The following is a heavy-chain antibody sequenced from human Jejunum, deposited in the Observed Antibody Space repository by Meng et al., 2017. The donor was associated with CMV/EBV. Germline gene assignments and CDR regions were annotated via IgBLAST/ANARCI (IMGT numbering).Heavy chain of an antibody. CDR1: SSLR. CDR3: AGEHCGGGSCWTGFNI. Sequence: SSLRVPWVRQGPGKGLVWVSGIGPGGHTTISADSVTGRFTISRDNAKSTLYLQMNSLRAEDTSVYFCAGEHCGGGSCWTGFNIWGQGTTVTVSS. D-gene: IGHD2-15*01. CDR2: IGPGGHTT. V-gene: IGHV3-74*01. J-gene: IGHJ3*02.